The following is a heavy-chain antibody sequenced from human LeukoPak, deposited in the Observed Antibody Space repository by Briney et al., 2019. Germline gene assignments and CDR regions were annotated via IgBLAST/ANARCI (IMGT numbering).Heavy chain of an antibody. Sequence: GGSLRLSCAASGFTFSSSWMSWVRQAPGKGLEWVANIIQDGSAQYYVDSVKGRFTISRDNADNSLYLQMNSLSAEDTAVYYCARDLFSCSSTNCYVYWGRGTLVTVSS. J-gene: IGHJ4*02. CDR1: GFTFSSSW. CDR3: ARDLFSCSSTNCYVY. V-gene: IGHV3-7*01. D-gene: IGHD2-2*01. CDR2: IIQDGSAQ.